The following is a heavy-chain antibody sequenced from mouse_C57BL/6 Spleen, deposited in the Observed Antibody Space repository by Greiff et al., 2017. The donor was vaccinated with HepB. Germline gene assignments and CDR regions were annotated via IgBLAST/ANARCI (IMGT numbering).Heavy chain of an antibody. V-gene: IGHV2-6*01. CDR3: ASGRNYYGSSPGWFAY. CDR2: IWGVGST. Sequence: VKVVESGPGLVAPSQSLSITCTVSGFSFTSYGVDWVRQSPGKGLEWLGVIWGVGSTNYNSALKSRLSISKDNSKSQVFLKMNSLQTDDTAMYYCASGRNYYGSSPGWFAYWGQGTLVTVSA. CDR1: GFSFTSYG. D-gene: IGHD1-1*01. J-gene: IGHJ3*01.